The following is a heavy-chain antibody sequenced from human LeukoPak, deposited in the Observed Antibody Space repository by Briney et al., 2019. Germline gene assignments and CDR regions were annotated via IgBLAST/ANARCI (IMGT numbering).Heavy chain of an antibody. V-gene: IGHV1-8*01. CDR1: GYTFTSYD. CDR3: ARGKKYYDYVWGSYRRNVDY. Sequence: ASVTVSCTASGYTFTSYDINWVRQATGQGLEWMGWMNPNSGNTGYAHKFQGRVTMTRNTSISTAYMELSSLRSEDTAVYYCARGKKYYDYVWGSYRRNVDYWGQGTLVTVSS. CDR2: MNPNSGNT. J-gene: IGHJ4*02. D-gene: IGHD3-16*02.